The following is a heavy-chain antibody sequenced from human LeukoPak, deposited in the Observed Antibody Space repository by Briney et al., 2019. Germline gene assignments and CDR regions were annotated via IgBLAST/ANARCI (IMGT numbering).Heavy chain of an antibody. J-gene: IGHJ4*02. CDR3: ARVILGKVRATVLDY. CDR1: GFTFSSYW. CDR2: IKQDGSEK. Sequence: PGGSLRLSCAASGFTFSSYWMSWVRQAPGKGLEWVANIKQDGSEKYYVDSVKGRFTISRDNAKNSLYLQMNSLRAEDTAVYYCARVILGKVRATVLDYWGQGTLVTVSS. D-gene: IGHD1-26*01. V-gene: IGHV3-7*01.